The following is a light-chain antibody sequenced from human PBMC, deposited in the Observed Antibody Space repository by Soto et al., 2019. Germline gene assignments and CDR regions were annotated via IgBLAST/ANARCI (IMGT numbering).Light chain of an antibody. CDR2: DVS. CDR1: SSDVGGYKY. V-gene: IGLV2-14*01. CDR3: TPYISSSTYV. Sequence: QSALTQPASVSGSPGQSIAISCTGTSSDVGGYKYVSWYQQHPGKAPKLMIYDVSNRPSGVSDRFSGSKSGNTASLTISGLQDEDESYYYCTPYISSSTYVFASGPKFTVL. J-gene: IGLJ1*01.